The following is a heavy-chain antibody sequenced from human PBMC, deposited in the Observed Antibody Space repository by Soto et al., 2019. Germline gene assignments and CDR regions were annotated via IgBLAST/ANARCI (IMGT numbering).Heavy chain of an antibody. V-gene: IGHV3-11*01. CDR3: AREDYGDSTFDY. Sequence: GGSLRLSCAASGFTFSDYYMSWIRQAPGKGLEWVSYISGSGCTIYYADSVKGRFTISRDNAKNPLYLQMNSLRAEDTAVYYCAREDYGDSTFDYWGQGTLVTVSS. J-gene: IGHJ4*02. D-gene: IGHD4-17*01. CDR2: ISGSGCTI. CDR1: GFTFSDYY.